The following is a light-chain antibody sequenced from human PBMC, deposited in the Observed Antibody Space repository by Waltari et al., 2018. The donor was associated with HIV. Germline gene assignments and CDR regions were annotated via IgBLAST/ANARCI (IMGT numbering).Light chain of an antibody. J-gene: IGLJ3*02. CDR1: SRDVGGYNY. CDR3: CSYGGSYTWV. CDR2: DVS. V-gene: IGLV2-11*01. Sequence: QSALTQPRSVSGSPGQSVTISCTGTSRDVGGYNYVSWYQQHPGKAPKLMIYDVSKRPSGFPARFSASKAGNTASLTISGLQAEDEADYYGCSYGGSYTWVFGGGTKLTVL.